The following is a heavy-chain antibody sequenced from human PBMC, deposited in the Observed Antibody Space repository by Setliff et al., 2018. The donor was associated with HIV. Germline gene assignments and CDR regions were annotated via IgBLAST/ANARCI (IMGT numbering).Heavy chain of an antibody. CDR2: ISYDGSKK. D-gene: IGHD2-8*01. J-gene: IGHJ4*02. CDR3: ARTEEWWRPFDY. V-gene: IGHV3-30*14. CDR1: GFTFSRYG. Sequence: GGSLRLSCAASGFTFSRYGMHWVRQAPGKGLEWVAFISYDGSKKYDADSVKGRFTISRDNSKNTLYLQMNSLRAEDTAVYYCARTEEWWRPFDYWGQGTLVTVSS.